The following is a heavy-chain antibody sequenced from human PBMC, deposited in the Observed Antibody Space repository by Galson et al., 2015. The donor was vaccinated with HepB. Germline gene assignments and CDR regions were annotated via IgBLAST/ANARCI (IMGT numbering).Heavy chain of an antibody. CDR3: AKVGSYYRSEYFQH. J-gene: IGHJ1*01. CDR1: GFTFSSYG. CDR2: ISYDGSNK. V-gene: IGHV3-30*18. Sequence: SLRLSCAASGFTFSSYGMHWVRQAPGKGLEWVAVISYDGSNKYYADSVKGRFTISRDNSKNTLYLQMNSLRAEDTAVYYCAKVGSYYRSEYFQHWGQGTLVTVSS. D-gene: IGHD1-26*01.